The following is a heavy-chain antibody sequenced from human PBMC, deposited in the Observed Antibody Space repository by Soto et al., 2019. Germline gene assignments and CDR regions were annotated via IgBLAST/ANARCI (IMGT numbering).Heavy chain of an antibody. CDR2: IKSKTDGGTT. CDR3: TTEEIGGAQYWYFDL. Sequence: EVQLVESGGGLVKPGGSLRLSCAASGFTFSNAWMSWVRQAPGKGLEWVGRIKSKTDGGTTDYAAPVKGRFTISRDDSKNTLYLQMKSLKTEDTDIYYCTTEEIGGAQYWYFDLWGRGTLVTVSS. D-gene: IGHD2-21*01. V-gene: IGHV3-15*01. J-gene: IGHJ2*01. CDR1: GFTFSNAW.